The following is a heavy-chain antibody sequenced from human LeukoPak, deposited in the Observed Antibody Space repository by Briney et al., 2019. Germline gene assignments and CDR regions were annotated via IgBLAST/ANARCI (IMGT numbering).Heavy chain of an antibody. V-gene: IGHV3-30*02. J-gene: IGHJ4*02. Sequence: GGSLRLSCAATGFTFSYYGMRWVRQAPGKGLEWVAFIRYDGSDKHYADSVKGRFTISRDNSKNTLYLQMNTLRAEDTAVYYCLGSSSWYEDYWGQGTLVTVSS. CDR1: GFTFSYYG. CDR2: IRYDGSDK. CDR3: LGSSSWYEDY. D-gene: IGHD6-13*01.